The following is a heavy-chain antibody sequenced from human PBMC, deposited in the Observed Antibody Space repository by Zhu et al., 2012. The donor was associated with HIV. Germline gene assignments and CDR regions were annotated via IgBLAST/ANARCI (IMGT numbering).Heavy chain of an antibody. V-gene: IGHV4-39*07. CDR3: ASELTVDAFDI. J-gene: IGHJ3*02. CDR2: IYYSGST. D-gene: IGHD2-8*01. Sequence: QVQLQESGPGLVKPSETLSLTCTVSGGSISSSSYYWGWIRQPPGKGLEWIGSIYYSGSTYYNPSLKSRVTISVDTSKNQFSLKLSSVTAADTAVYYCASELTVDAFDIVGPRGQWSPSL. CDR1: GGSISSSSYY.